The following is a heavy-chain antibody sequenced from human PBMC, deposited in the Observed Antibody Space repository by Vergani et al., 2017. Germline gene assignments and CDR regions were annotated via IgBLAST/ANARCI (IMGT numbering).Heavy chain of an antibody. CDR3: ARGNCRGSSTSCYNGWFDP. D-gene: IGHD2-2*02. Sequence: QVQLVQSGAEVKKPGASVKVSCKVSGYTLTELSMHWVRQAPGKGLEWMGGFDPEDGETIYAQKFQGRVTMTEDTSTDTAYMELSSLRSEDTAVYYCARGNCRGSSTSCYNGWFDPWGQGTLVTVSS. V-gene: IGHV1-24*01. J-gene: IGHJ5*02. CDR2: FDPEDGET. CDR1: GYTLTELS.